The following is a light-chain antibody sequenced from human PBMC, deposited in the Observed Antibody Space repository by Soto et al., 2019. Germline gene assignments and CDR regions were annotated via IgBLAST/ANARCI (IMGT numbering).Light chain of an antibody. CDR3: QVWDNSGDHPV. J-gene: IGLJ2*01. Sequence: SYVLTQPPSVSLAPGKTASITCGGNNIGRKTVHWYQHKPGQAPVLVISYNTDRPSGIPERISGSNSGDTATLSISRVEAGDEADYFCQVWDNSGDHPVFGGGTKVTV. V-gene: IGLV3-21*04. CDR2: YNT. CDR1: NIGRKT.